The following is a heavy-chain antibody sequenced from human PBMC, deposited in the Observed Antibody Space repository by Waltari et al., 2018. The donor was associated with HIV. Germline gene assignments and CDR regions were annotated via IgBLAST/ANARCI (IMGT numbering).Heavy chain of an antibody. CDR1: GGSIRSSSYY. Sequence: QLQLQESGPGLVKPSETLSLTCTVSGGSIRSSSYYWGWIRQPPGKGLEWIGSIYYSGSTYYNPSLKSRVTISVDTSKNQFSLKLSSVTAADTAVYYCARDNYGDYYYGMDVWGQGTTVTVSS. V-gene: IGHV4-39*07. CDR2: IYYSGST. D-gene: IGHD4-17*01. CDR3: ARDNYGDYYYGMDV. J-gene: IGHJ6*02.